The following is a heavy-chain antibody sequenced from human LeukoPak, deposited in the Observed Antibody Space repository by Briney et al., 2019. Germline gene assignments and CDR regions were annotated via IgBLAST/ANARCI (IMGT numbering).Heavy chain of an antibody. Sequence: ASVKVSCKASGYTFTSSYIHWVRQAPGQELNWVGIINPRGGRTTYAQKFQGRVTMTRDTSTSTVYMELSGLRSEDTAIYYCARGLGGWEPYYFDYWGQGTLVTVSS. V-gene: IGHV1-46*01. D-gene: IGHD6-19*01. CDR3: ARGLGGWEPYYFDY. CDR1: GYTFTSSY. J-gene: IGHJ4*02. CDR2: INPRGGRT.